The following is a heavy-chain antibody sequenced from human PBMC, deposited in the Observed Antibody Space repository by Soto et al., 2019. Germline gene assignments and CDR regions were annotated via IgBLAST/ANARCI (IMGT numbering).Heavy chain of an antibody. D-gene: IGHD5-12*01. CDR3: ARHGGYDLSYYYYYMDV. CDR1: GYSFTSYW. Sequence: GESLKISCKGSGYSFTSYWIGWVRQMPGKGLEWMGIIYPGDSDTRYSPSFQGQVTISADKSISTAYLQWSSLKASDTAMYYCARHGGYDLSYYYYYMDVWGKGTTVTVSS. V-gene: IGHV5-51*01. CDR2: IYPGDSDT. J-gene: IGHJ6*03.